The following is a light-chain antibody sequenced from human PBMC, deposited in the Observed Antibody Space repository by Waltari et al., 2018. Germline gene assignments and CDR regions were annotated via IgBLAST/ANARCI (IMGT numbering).Light chain of an antibody. V-gene: IGKV3-15*01. CDR1: QSVSDN. CDR3: EQYSDPPPWT. Sequence: EKVLTQSPATLSVSPGEPATLSCRASQSVSDNVAWYQQKPGHPPRLLIYGATSRAPGVPGRFRGTGSGTQFTLTISRLQSEDFAVYFCEQYSDPPPWTFGQGTKVELK. J-gene: IGKJ1*01. CDR2: GAT.